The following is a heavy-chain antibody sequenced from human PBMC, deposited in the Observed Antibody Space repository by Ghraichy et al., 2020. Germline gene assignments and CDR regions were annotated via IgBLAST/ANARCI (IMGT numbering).Heavy chain of an antibody. CDR2: IYSGGST. Sequence: GESLNISCAASGFTVSSNYMTWVRQAPGKGLEWVSVIYSGGSTYYADSVKGRFTISRDNSKNTLYLQMNSLRAEDTAVYYCASGEGCYFDYWGQGTLVTVSS. CDR3: ASGEGCYFDY. V-gene: IGHV3-53*01. J-gene: IGHJ4*02. CDR1: GFTVSSNY.